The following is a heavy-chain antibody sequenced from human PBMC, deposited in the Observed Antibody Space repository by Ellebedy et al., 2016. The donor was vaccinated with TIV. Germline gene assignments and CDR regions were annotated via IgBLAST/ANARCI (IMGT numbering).Heavy chain of an antibody. CDR1: GYTFTSYG. CDR2: ISAYNGNT. D-gene: IGHD1-26*01. V-gene: IGHV1-18*01. Sequence: AASVKVSCKASGYTFTSYGISWVRQAPGQGLEWMGWISAYNGNTNYAQKLQGRVTMTTDTSTSTAYMELRSLRSDDTAVYYCARDRNRVKWAPPSWFDPWGQGTLVTVSS. CDR3: ARDRNRVKWAPPSWFDP. J-gene: IGHJ5*02.